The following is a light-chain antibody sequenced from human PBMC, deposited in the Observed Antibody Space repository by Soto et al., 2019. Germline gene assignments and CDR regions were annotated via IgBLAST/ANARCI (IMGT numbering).Light chain of an antibody. CDR2: EVS. Sequence: QSALTQPPSASGSPGQSVTISCIGTSSDVGGYKYVSWYQQHPGKAPKLMIYEVSKRPSGVPDRFSGSKSANTASLTVSGLQAVDEADYYCSSYAASNNLGVFGGGTKLTVL. CDR1: SSDVGGYKY. J-gene: IGLJ2*01. CDR3: SSYAASNNLGV. V-gene: IGLV2-8*01.